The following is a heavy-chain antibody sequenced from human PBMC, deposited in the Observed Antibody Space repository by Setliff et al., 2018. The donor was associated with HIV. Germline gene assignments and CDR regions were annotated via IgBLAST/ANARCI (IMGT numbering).Heavy chain of an antibody. Sequence: RASEKVSCKASGYTFTTYSLHWVRQAPGQSLEWMGWINVGNGDTKYSQDLQGRITITRDTSANTAYMELSRLRSDDTAVYFCARGALLAVFDFDHWGHGTLVTVSS. CDR1: GYTFTTYS. CDR2: INVGNGDT. J-gene: IGHJ4*01. CDR3: ARGALLAVFDFDH. V-gene: IGHV1-3*01. D-gene: IGHD3-10*01.